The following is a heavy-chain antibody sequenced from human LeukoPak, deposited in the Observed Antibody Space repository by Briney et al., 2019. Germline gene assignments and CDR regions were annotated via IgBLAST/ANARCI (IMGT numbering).Heavy chain of an antibody. D-gene: IGHD6-6*01. Sequence: GESLKISCKGSGSSFTSYWIGWVRQMPGKGLEWMGIIYPCDSDTRYSPSFQGQVTISADKSISTAYLQWSSLKASDTAMYYCARHPKEVAAPRAPGDWFDPWGQGTLVTVSS. J-gene: IGHJ5*02. CDR2: IYPCDSDT. CDR1: GSSFTSYW. V-gene: IGHV5-51*01. CDR3: ARHPKEVAAPRAPGDWFDP.